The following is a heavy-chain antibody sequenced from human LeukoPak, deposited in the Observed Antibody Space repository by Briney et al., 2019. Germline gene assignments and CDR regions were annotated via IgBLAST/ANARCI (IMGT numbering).Heavy chain of an antibody. CDR3: AKASGIAARRGYFDY. V-gene: IGHV3-23*01. CDR2: ISGSGGST. Sequence: GGSLRLSCAASGFTFSSYAMSCVRQAPGKGLEWVSAISGSGGSTYYADSVKGRFTISRDNSKNTLYLQMNSLRAEDTAVYYCAKASGIAARRGYFDYWGQGTLVTVSS. CDR1: GFTFSSYA. J-gene: IGHJ4*02. D-gene: IGHD6-6*01.